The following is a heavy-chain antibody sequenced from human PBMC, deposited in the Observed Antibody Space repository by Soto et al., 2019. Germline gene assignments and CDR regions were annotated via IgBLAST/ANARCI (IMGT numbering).Heavy chain of an antibody. D-gene: IGHD3-22*01. V-gene: IGHV1-58*01. CDR1: GFTFTSSA. J-gene: IGHJ6*02. Sequence: SVKVSCKASGFTFTSSAVQWVRQARGQRLEWIGWIVVGSGNTNYAQKFQERVTITRDMSTSTAYMELSSLRSEDTAVYYCAADYYYDSSGYYRYGYYGMDAWGQGTTVTVSS. CDR3: AADYYYDSSGYYRYGYYGMDA. CDR2: IVVGSGNT.